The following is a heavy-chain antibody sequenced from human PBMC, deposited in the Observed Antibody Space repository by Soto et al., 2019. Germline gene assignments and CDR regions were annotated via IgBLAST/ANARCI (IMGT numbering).Heavy chain of an antibody. V-gene: IGHV4-4*02. CDR2: IYHTGST. D-gene: IGHD4-17*01. CDR3: GAHAGATYGPLDY. J-gene: IGHJ4*02. CDR1: FGSITSTNW. Sequence: PSETLSLTCAVSFGSITSTNWWTWVRQPPGKELEWLGEIYHTGSTNYNPSLKNRVTISVDKSKNLFSLRLFSVTAADTAVYYSGAHAGATYGPLDYWGRGTLVTVSS.